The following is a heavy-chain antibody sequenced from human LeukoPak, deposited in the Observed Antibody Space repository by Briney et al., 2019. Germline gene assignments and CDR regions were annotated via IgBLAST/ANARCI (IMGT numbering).Heavy chain of an antibody. CDR2: INHSGST. Sequence: SETLSPTCAVYGGSFSGYYWSWIRQPPGKGLEWIGEINHSGSTNYNPSLKSRVTISVDTSKNQFSLKLSSVTAADTAVYYCARAVVPAISLWWFDPWGQGTLVTVSS. J-gene: IGHJ5*02. D-gene: IGHD2-2*01. CDR3: ARAVVPAISLWWFDP. CDR1: GGSFSGYY. V-gene: IGHV4-34*01.